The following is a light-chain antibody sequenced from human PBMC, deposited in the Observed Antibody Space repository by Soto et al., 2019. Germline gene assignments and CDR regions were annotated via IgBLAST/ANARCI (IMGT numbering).Light chain of an antibody. V-gene: IGKV3-20*01. CDR1: QSVSSNL. J-gene: IGKJ4*01. CDR2: GAS. CDR3: RQYGTSLGFP. Sequence: ETVLTQSPGTLSLSPGERATLSCRASQSVSSNLLAWYQEKPGQAPRLLIFGASRRATGIPDRFSGSGSGTDFTLTITRLEPEDFAVYYSRQYGTSLGFPVGGGTKVEIK.